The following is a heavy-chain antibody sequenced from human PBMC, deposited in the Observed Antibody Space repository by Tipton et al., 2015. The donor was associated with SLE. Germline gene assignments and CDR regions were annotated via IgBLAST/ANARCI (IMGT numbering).Heavy chain of an antibody. V-gene: IGHV4-61*02. CDR2: IYSSGST. CDR3: ACDFRANGNWFDP. D-gene: IGHD1-26*01. J-gene: IGHJ5*02. Sequence: TLSLTCTVSGGSISSGTHYWSWIRQPAGKGLEWIGRIYSSGSTNYNPSLKSRVTLSVDTSKNQFSLKLTSVTAADTAVYYCACDFRANGNWFDPWGQGTLVTVSS. CDR1: GGSISSGTHY.